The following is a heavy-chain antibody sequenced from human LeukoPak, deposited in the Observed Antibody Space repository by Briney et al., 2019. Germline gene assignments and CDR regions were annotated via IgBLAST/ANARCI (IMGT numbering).Heavy chain of an antibody. Sequence: PGGSLRLSCAASGFTFSRDSMNWVRQAPGKGLEWVSYINGGSSPIYYADSVKGRFTISRDNAKNSLYLQMNSLRAEDTAVYYCARDCRRYYYDSSGYYGFDYWGQGTLVTVSS. CDR3: ARDCRRYYYDSSGYYGFDY. D-gene: IGHD3-22*01. CDR2: INGGSSPI. J-gene: IGHJ4*02. CDR1: GFTFSRDS. V-gene: IGHV3-48*01.